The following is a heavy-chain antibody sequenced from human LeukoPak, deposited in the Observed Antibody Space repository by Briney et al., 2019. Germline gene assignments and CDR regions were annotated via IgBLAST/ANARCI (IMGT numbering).Heavy chain of an antibody. CDR3: ATDVRSSPLGF. D-gene: IGHD6-13*01. CDR1: GFTVTNDY. CDR2: IYSGGST. Sequence: GGSLRLSCAISGFTVTNDYMNWVRQAPGKGLEWVSIIYSGGSTYYADSVKGRFTISRDSSNNTLFLQMSDLRADDSGLYYCATDVRSSPLGFWGHGTLVTVSS. J-gene: IGHJ4*01. V-gene: IGHV3-66*01.